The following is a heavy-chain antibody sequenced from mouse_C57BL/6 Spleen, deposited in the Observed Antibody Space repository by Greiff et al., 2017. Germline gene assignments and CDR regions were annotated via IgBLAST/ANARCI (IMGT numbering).Heavy chain of an antibody. Sequence: DVMLVESGGDLVKPGGSLKLSCAASGFTFSSYGMSWVRQTPDKRLEWVATISSGGSYTYYPDSVKGRFTISRDNAKNTLYLQMSSLKSEDTAMYYCARQDGTTVVALVWGTGTTVTVSS. D-gene: IGHD1-1*01. CDR2: ISSGGSYT. CDR3: ARQDGTTVVALV. V-gene: IGHV5-6*02. J-gene: IGHJ1*03. CDR1: GFTFSSYG.